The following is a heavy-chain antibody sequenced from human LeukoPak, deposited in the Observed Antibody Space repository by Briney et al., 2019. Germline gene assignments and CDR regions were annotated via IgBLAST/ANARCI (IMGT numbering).Heavy chain of an antibody. CDR2: ISPTGGNT. J-gene: IGHJ4*02. CDR3: ARLYGRYSGTYQDY. Sequence: ASVKVSCKVSGYTFTSYYMQWVRQAPGQGFEWMGMISPTGGNTNYAQNFQGRVTMTRDTSTTTVYMELSSLRSEDTAVYYCARLYGRYSGTYQDYWGQGTLVTVSS. CDR1: GYTFTSYY. D-gene: IGHD1-26*01. V-gene: IGHV1-46*01.